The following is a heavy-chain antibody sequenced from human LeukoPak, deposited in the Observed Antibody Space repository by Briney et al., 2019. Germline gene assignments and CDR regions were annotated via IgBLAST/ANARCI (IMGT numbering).Heavy chain of an antibody. CDR1: GFTFSSYW. Sequence: LPGGSLRLSCAVSGFTFSSYWMHWVRQAPGKGLVWVSRINSDGSSTWYADSVKGRFTISRDNAKNTLFLQMNSLRAEDTAVYYCAKSYYYDSSGYFPYFDYWGQGTLVTVSS. J-gene: IGHJ4*02. D-gene: IGHD3-22*01. V-gene: IGHV3-74*01. CDR2: INSDGSST. CDR3: AKSYYYDSSGYFPYFDY.